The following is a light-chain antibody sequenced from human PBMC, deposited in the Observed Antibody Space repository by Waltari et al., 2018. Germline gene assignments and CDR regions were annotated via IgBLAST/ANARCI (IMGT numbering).Light chain of an antibody. V-gene: IGLV2-14*03. CDR3: SSYISSSTLEL. CDR1: SSDVGGYHY. CDR2: DVS. J-gene: IGLJ2*01. Sequence: QSALTQAVSVSGSPGQSITISCTGSSSDVGGYHYVSWYQQPPGKAPKLIIYDVSNRPSGVSNRFSGSKSGNTASLTISGLQAEDEADYYCSSYISSSTLELFGGGTSLTVL.